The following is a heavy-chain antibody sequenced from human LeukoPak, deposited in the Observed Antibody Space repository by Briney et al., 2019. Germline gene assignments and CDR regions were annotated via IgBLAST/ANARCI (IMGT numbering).Heavy chain of an antibody. CDR3: VREGTSGNGDGYNSYDY. CDR1: GFTFSHFG. Sequence: PGGSLRLSCAATGFTFSHFGMHWVRQAPGKGLEWVAVIWYNGRNQHYRDSVKGRFTISRDNFKNTLHLQMNSLRVEDTAMYYCVREGTSGNGDGYNSYDYWGQGTLVTVSP. CDR2: IWYNGRNQ. J-gene: IGHJ4*02. V-gene: IGHV3-33*01. D-gene: IGHD5-24*01.